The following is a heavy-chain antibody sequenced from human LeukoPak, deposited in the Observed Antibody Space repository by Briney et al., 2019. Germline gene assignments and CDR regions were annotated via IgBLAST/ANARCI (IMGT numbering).Heavy chain of an antibody. D-gene: IGHD3-22*01. V-gene: IGHV3-23*01. J-gene: IGHJ3*02. Sequence: GGSLKLSCAASGFTFSSYAMSRVRQAPGKGLEWVSAISGSGGSTYYADSVRGRFTISRDNSKNTLYLQMNSLRAEDTAVYYCAKDHIKYYYDSSGYWPPDDAFDIWGQGTMVTVSS. CDR2: ISGSGGST. CDR3: AKDHIKYYYDSSGYWPPDDAFDI. CDR1: GFTFSSYA.